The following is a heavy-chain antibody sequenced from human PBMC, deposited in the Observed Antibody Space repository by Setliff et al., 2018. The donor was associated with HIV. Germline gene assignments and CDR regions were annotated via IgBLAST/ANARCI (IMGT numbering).Heavy chain of an antibody. CDR1: GFTFSRYW. CDR2: INNDTTTM. V-gene: IGHV3-74*01. D-gene: IGHD6-6*01. Sequence: PGGSLRLSCVASGFTFSRYWMHWVRQAPGQGLVRVSGINNDTTTMTYADSVKGRFSISRDNTKHTLYLQMNGLRGEDTAVYYCVMFGISSGWGQGTQVTVSS. J-gene: IGHJ4*02. CDR3: VMFGISSG.